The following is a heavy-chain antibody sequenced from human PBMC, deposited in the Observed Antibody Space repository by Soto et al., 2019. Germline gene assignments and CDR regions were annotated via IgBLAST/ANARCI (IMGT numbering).Heavy chain of an antibody. Sequence: SETLSLTCTVSGGSISSYYWSWIRQPPGKGLEWIGYIYYSGSTNYNPSLKSRVTISVDTSKNQFSLKLSSVTAADTAVYYCARDMGRDGYYYYYGMDVWGQGTTVTVSS. CDR2: IYYSGST. CDR1: GGSISSYY. V-gene: IGHV4-59*01. J-gene: IGHJ6*02. D-gene: IGHD3-10*01. CDR3: ARDMGRDGYYYYYGMDV.